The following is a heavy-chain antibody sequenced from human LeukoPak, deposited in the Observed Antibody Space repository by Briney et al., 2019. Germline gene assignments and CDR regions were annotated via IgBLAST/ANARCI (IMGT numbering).Heavy chain of an antibody. J-gene: IGHJ3*01. V-gene: IGHV1-2*06. CDR1: GYTFTGYY. CDR2: FDPYSGGA. CDR3: AGGGGSYGDV. Sequence: ASVKVSCKASGYTFTGYYMHWVRQAPGQGLEWMGRFDPYSGGASYALKFEGRVTVTRDPSIGTDYMELSRLRPDDTAVYYCAGGGGSYGDVWGQGTAVTVSS. D-gene: IGHD1-26*01.